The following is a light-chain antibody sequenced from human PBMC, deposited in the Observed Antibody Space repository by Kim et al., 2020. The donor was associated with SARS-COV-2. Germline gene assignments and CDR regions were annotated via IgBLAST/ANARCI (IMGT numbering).Light chain of an antibody. Sequence: DIQMTQSPSTLSASVGDRVTITCRASQSISSWLAWYQQKPGKAPKLLIYKASSLESGVPSRFSGSGSGTEFTLTINSLQPDDFATYYCQQYNSYPTFGQGTKLEI. V-gene: IGKV1-5*03. J-gene: IGKJ2*01. CDR1: QSISSW. CDR3: QQYNSYPT. CDR2: KAS.